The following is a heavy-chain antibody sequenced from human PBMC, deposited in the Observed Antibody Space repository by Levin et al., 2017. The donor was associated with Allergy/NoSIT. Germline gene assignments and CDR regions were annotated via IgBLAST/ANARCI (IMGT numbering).Heavy chain of an antibody. Sequence: PGGSLRLSCAASGFTFSDYYMSWIRQAPGKGLEWVSYISSSGSTIYYADSVKGRFTISRDNAKNSLYLQMNSLRAEDTAVYYCARGGCISSSCYEEDAFDIWGQGTMVTVSS. D-gene: IGHD2-2*01. CDR2: ISSSGSTI. CDR3: ARGGCISSSCYEEDAFDI. V-gene: IGHV3-11*01. J-gene: IGHJ3*02. CDR1: GFTFSDYY.